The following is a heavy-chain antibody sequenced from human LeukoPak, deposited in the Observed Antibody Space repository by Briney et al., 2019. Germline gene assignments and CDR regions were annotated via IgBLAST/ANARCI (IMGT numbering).Heavy chain of an antibody. CDR3: AKDRRLVAGTEYFFGLDY. J-gene: IGHJ4*02. CDR1: GFTFSSYA. Sequence: GGSLRLSCAASGFTFSSYAMSWVRQAPGKGLEWVSAISGSGGSTYYADSVKGRFTISRDNSKNTLYLQMNSLRAEDTAVYYCAKDRRLVAGTEYFFGLDYWGQGTLVTVSS. V-gene: IGHV3-23*01. D-gene: IGHD6-19*01. CDR2: ISGSGGST.